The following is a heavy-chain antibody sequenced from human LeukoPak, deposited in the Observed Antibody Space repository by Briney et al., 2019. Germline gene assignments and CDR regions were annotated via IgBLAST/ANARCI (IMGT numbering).Heavy chain of an antibody. CDR1: GGSISSYY. D-gene: IGHD6-19*01. CDR3: AREGGWPRYFDY. CDR2: IYYSGST. Sequence: PSETLSLTCTVSGGSISSYYWNWIRQPPGKGLEWIGYIYYSGSTNYNPSLKSRVTISVDTSKNQFSLKLSSVTAADTAVYYCAREGGWPRYFDYWGQGTLVTVSS. V-gene: IGHV4-59*01. J-gene: IGHJ4*02.